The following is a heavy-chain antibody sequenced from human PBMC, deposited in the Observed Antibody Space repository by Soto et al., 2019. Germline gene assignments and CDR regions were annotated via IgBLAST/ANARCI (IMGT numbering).Heavy chain of an antibody. J-gene: IGHJ4*01. CDR2: IATTGETT. CDR1: GFTFNTYD. CDR3: VRHGGG. D-gene: IGHD2-15*01. V-gene: IGHV3-23*01. Sequence: EVQLLESGGGLVQPGGSLRLSCAASGFTFNTYDMSWVRQAPGTGLEWVSSIATTGETTFYADSVRGRFTISRDNSKNTLFLKLNTLSADDTAIYYCVRHGGGWGHGTLVTVSS.